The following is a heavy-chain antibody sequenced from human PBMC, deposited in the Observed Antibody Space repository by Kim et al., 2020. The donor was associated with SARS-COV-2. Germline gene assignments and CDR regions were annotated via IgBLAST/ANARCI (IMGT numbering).Heavy chain of an antibody. V-gene: IGHV3-30*18. CDR3: AKKDFDSSGFHSYYYGMDV. J-gene: IGHJ6*02. D-gene: IGHD3-22*01. Sequence: GGSLRLSCAASGFTFSTFGMHWVRQAPGKGLEWVGAISYDGSKKNYADSVKGRFTISRDNSKNTLYLQMNSLRAVDTAVYYCAKKDFDSSGFHSYYYGMDVWGQGTTVTVSS. CDR2: ISYDGSKK. CDR1: GFTFSTFG.